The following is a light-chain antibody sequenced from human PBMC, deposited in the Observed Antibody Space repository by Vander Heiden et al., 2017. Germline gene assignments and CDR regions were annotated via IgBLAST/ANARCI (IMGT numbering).Light chain of an antibody. Sequence: DIQMTESPSSLSESVGDRVTITCRASQSISSYLNWYQQKPGKAPNLLIYEASSLQSGVPSRFSGSRSGTDFTLTISSLQPEDFATYYCQQSYSTPRTFGPGTKVEIK. CDR2: EAS. J-gene: IGKJ1*01. CDR3: QQSYSTPRT. CDR1: QSISSY. V-gene: IGKV1-39*01.